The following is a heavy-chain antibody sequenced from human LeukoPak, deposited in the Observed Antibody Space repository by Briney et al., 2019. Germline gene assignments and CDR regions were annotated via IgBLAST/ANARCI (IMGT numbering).Heavy chain of an antibody. V-gene: IGHV3-23*01. CDR2: ISGNGGYT. CDR3: AKGNNGCYDS. Sequence: GGSLRLSCAASGFTFSSYAMSWVRQAPGKGLEWVSSISGNGGYTYHADSVKGRFTISRDNSKNTPYMQMNSLRAEDTAVYYCAKGNNGCYDSWGQGTLVTVSS. J-gene: IGHJ4*02. D-gene: IGHD2-15*01. CDR1: GFTFSSYA.